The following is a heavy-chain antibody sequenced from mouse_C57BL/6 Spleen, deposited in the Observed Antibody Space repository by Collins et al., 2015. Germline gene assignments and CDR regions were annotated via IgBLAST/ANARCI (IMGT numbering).Heavy chain of an antibody. CDR1: GYTFTNYG. J-gene: IGHJ2*01. V-gene: IGHV9-3-1*01. CDR2: INTYTGEP. CDR3: AREGSSYDWGY. Sequence: QIQLVQSGPELKKPGETVKISCKASGYTFTNYGMNWVKQAPGKGLKWMGWINTYTGEPTYADDFKGRFAFSLETSASTAYLQINNLKNEDTATYFCAREGSSYDWGYWGQGTTLTVSS. D-gene: IGHD1-1*01.